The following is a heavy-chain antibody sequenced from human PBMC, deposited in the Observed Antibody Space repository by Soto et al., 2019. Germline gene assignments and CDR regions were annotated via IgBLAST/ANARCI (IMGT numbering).Heavy chain of an antibody. V-gene: IGHV3-30*18. CDR2: ISYDGSNK. CDR1: GFTFSSYG. J-gene: IGHJ4*02. Sequence: SGGSLRLSCAASGFTFSSYGMHWVRQAPGKGLEWVAVISYDGSNKYYADSVKGRFTISRDNSKNTLYLQMNSLRAEDTAVYYCAKETSYWGQGTLVTVSS. CDR3: AKETSY.